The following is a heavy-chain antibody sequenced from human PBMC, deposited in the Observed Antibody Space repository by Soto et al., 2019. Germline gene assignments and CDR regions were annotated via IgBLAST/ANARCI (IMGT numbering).Heavy chain of an antibody. Sequence: SETLSLTCAVSGGSISSGGYSWSWIRQPPGKGLEWIGYIYHSGSTYYNPSLKSRVTISVDRSKNQFSLKLSSVTAADTAVYYCARSTAIQLWLPYFDYWGQGTLVTVSS. D-gene: IGHD5-18*01. V-gene: IGHV4-30-2*01. CDR1: GGSISSGGYS. CDR3: ARSTAIQLWLPYFDY. CDR2: IYHSGST. J-gene: IGHJ4*02.